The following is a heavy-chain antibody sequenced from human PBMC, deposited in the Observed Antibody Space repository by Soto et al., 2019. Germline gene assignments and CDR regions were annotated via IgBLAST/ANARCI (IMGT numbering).Heavy chain of an antibody. CDR2: IYYSGST. V-gene: IGHV4-59*08. J-gene: IGHJ6*02. D-gene: IGHD4-17*01. Sequence: SETLSLTCTVSGGSISSYYWSWIRQPPGKGLEWIGYIYYSGSTYYNPSLKSRVTISVDTSKNQFSLKLSSVTAADTAVYYCARNGDSTGTFYYGMDVWGQGTTVTVSS. CDR1: GGSISSYY. CDR3: ARNGDSTGTFYYGMDV.